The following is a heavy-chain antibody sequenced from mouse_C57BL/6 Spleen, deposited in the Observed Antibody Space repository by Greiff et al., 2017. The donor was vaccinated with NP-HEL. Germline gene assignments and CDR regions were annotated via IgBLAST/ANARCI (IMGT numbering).Heavy chain of an antibody. CDR3: ERGDFYGSDLFDY. CDR2: IDPSDSYT. Sequence: QVQLQQPGAELVWPGTSVKLSCKASGYTFTSYWMHWVKQRPGQGLEWIGVIDPSDSYTNYNQQFKGKATLSVDTSSSPAYMPHNSQTSGDCEVYYCERGDFYGSDLFDYGGQDTSHTVTS. D-gene: IGHD1-1*01. J-gene: IGHJ2*02. V-gene: IGHV1-59*01. CDR1: GYTFTSYW.